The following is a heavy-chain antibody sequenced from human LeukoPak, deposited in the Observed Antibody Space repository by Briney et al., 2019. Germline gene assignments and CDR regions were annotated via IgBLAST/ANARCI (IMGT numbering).Heavy chain of an antibody. CDR2: INTNTGNP. D-gene: IGHD3-10*01. V-gene: IGHV7-4-1*02. J-gene: IGHJ6*03. CDR1: GYTFTYYG. Sequence: ASVKVSCKASGYTFTYYGLNWVRQAPGQGLECLGGINTNTGNPTYGQGFTGRFVFSFDTSVSTAYLQISSLKAEDTAVYYCARDWGGDTYYSYYMDVWGKGTTVTVSS. CDR3: ARDWGGDTYYSYYMDV.